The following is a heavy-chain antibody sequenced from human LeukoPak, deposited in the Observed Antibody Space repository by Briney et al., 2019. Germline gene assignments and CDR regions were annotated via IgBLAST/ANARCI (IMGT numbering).Heavy chain of an antibody. CDR1: KFTFRDYY. CDR3: ARCGDGLPCDFDY. Sequence: PGGSLRLSCEASKFTFRDYYMSWIRQAPGKGLEWVSYISSVSSTFYYADSVKGRFTISRDNAKNSLYLQMNSLRAEDSGIYYCARCGDGLPCDFDYWGQGTLVTVSS. CDR2: ISSVSSTF. D-gene: IGHD3-10*01. J-gene: IGHJ4*02. V-gene: IGHV3-11*01.